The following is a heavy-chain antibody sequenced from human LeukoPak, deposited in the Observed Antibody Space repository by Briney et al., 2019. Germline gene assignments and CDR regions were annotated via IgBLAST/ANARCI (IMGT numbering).Heavy chain of an antibody. CDR1: GFTFRSYE. CDR2: ISSSGSTI. D-gene: IGHD1-26*01. Sequence: PGGSLRLSCAASGFTFRSYEMNWVRQAPGKGLEWVSYISSSGSTIYYADSVKGRFTISRDNAKNSLFLQINSLRAEDTAVYYCAKEVGATRHDAFDIWGQGTMVTVSS. V-gene: IGHV3-48*03. J-gene: IGHJ3*02. CDR3: AKEVGATRHDAFDI.